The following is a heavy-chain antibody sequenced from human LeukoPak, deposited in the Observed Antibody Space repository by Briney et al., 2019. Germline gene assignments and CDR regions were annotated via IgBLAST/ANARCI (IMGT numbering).Heavy chain of an antibody. D-gene: IGHD2-2*01. CDR1: GLTFDDYG. CDR2: INWNGGST. J-gene: IGHJ4*02. CDR3: ARGGARGYCSSTSCYFVY. Sequence: SGGSLRLSCAASGLTFDDYGMSWVRQAPGEGLECVSGINWNGGSTGYADSVKGRFTISRDNAKNSLYLQMNRLRAEDTALYYCARGGARGYCSSTSCYFVYWGQGTLVTVSS. V-gene: IGHV3-20*04.